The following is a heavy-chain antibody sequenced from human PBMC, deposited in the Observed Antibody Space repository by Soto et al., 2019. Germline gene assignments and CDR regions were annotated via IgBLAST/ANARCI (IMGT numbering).Heavy chain of an antibody. Sequence: XSVKVSCKASVYTFTNYYMHWVRQAPGQGLEWMGIINPSGSSTSAQRFQGRVTMTIDTSTITVYMELSSLRSEDTAVYYCARGIGPYAFDTWGQGTMVTVSS. CDR2: INPSGSST. D-gene: IGHD2-15*01. CDR1: VYTFTNYY. CDR3: ARGIGPYAFDT. J-gene: IGHJ3*02. V-gene: IGHV1-46*01.